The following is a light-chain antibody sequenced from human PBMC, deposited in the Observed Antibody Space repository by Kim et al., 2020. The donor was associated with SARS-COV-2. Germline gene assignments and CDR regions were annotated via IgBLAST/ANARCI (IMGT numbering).Light chain of an antibody. CDR3: QQSYSTPRT. CDR1: QSISNF. V-gene: IGKV1-39*01. Sequence: SASVGDRVTITCRASQSISNFLNCYQQKPGKAPKLLIYGASTLQSGVPSRFSASGSGTDFTLTVSSLQPEDFATYYCQQSYSTPRTFGLGTKLEI. J-gene: IGKJ1*01. CDR2: GAS.